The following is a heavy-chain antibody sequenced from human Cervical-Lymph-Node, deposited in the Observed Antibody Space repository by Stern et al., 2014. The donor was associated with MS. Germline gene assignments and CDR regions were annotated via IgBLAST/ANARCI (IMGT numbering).Heavy chain of an antibody. V-gene: IGHV4-61*01. D-gene: IGHD1-26*01. CDR1: GGSVSSGSYY. Sequence: QLQLQESGPGLVKPSETLSLTCTVSGGSVSSGSYYWSWIRQPPGKGLEWIGYIYYSGNTNYTPSLKSRVTISVDTSKNQFSLKLSSVTAADTAVYYCARGGEEWELYFDYWGQGTLVTVSS. J-gene: IGHJ4*02. CDR3: ARGGEEWELYFDY. CDR2: IYYSGNT.